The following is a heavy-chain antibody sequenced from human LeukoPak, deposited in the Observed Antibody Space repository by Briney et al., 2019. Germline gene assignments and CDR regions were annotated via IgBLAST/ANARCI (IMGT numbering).Heavy chain of an antibody. CDR2: IYTSGST. CDR3: ARGKAYCSSTNCYRDYYYYYYMDV. Sequence: SETLSLTCTVSGGSISSGNYFWSWIRQPAGKGLEWIGRIYTSGSTNYNPSLKSRVTISVDTSKNQFSLRLSSVTAADTAVYYCARGKAYCSSTNCYRDYYYYYYMDVWGKGTTVTVSS. J-gene: IGHJ6*03. D-gene: IGHD2-2*02. V-gene: IGHV4-61*02. CDR1: GGSISSGNYF.